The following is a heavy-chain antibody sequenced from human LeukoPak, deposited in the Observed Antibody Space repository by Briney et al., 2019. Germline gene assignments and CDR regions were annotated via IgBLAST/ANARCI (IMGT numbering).Heavy chain of an antibody. J-gene: IGHJ4*02. D-gene: IGHD6-6*01. CDR2: INPNSGGT. Sequence: ASVKVSCKASGYTFTGYYMHWVRQAPGQGLEWMGWINPNSGGTNYAQKFQGRVTMTRDTSISTAYMELSRLRSDDTAVYCCARDFGIAARLVYFDYWGQGTLVTVSS. CDR3: ARDFGIAARLVYFDY. V-gene: IGHV1-2*02. CDR1: GYTFTGYY.